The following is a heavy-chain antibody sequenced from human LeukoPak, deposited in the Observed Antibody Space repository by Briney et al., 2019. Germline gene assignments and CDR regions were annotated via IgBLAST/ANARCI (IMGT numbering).Heavy chain of an antibody. CDR2: IIPIFGTA. Sequence: SVKVSCKASGGTFSSYAISWVRQAPGQGLEWTGGIIPIFGTANYAQKFQGRVTITTDESTSTAYMELSSLRSEDTAVYYCARGRYDSSGYPIDYWGQGTLVTVSS. J-gene: IGHJ4*02. CDR1: GGTFSSYA. CDR3: ARGRYDSSGYPIDY. D-gene: IGHD3-22*01. V-gene: IGHV1-69*05.